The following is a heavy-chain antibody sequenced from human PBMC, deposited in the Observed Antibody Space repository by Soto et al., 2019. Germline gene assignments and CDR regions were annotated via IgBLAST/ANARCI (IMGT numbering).Heavy chain of an antibody. CDR2: IYTSGST. V-gene: IGHV4-4*07. Sequence: QVQLQESGPGLVKPSETLSLTCTVSGGSISSYYWSWIRQPAGKGLEWIGRIYTSGSTNYNPSLKSRVTMSVDTSKNQFSLKLSSVTAADTAVYYCARDRDSSGYLYLYAFDIWGQGTMVTVSS. J-gene: IGHJ3*02. CDR3: ARDRDSSGYLYLYAFDI. D-gene: IGHD3-22*01. CDR1: GGSISSYY.